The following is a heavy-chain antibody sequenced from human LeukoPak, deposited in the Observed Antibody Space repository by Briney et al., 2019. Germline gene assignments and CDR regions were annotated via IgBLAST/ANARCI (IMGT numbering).Heavy chain of an antibody. V-gene: IGHV3-30*03. CDR2: ISYDGSNK. CDR1: GFAFSSYG. CDR3: ARHGGSGSYYSY. D-gene: IGHD1-26*01. J-gene: IGHJ4*02. Sequence: PGRSLRLSCAASGFAFSSYGMHWVRQAPGKGLEWVAVISYDGSNKYYADSVKGRFTISRDNSKNTLYLQMNSLRAEDTAVYYCARHGGSGSYYSYWGQGTLVTVSS.